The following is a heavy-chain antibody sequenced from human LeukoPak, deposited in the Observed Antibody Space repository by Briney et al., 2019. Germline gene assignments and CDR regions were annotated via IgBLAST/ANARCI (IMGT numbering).Heavy chain of an antibody. V-gene: IGHV4-59*01. D-gene: IGHD3-16*01. CDR2: FYNSGSS. CDR3: TRGAGWLIDY. Sequence: SETLSLTCTVSGGSISEYYRGWIRQPPGKGLEWIGYFYNSGSSTYNPSLKSRVTISVDTSKEQFSLKVNSVTAADTAVYYCTRGAGWLIDYWGQGILVTVSS. J-gene: IGHJ4*02. CDR1: GGSISEYY.